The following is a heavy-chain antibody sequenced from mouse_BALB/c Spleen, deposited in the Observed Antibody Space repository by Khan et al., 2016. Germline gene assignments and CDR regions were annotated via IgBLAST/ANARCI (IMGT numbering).Heavy chain of an antibody. D-gene: IGHD2-14*01. J-gene: IGHJ3*01. CDR2: ILPGSGST. CDR3: ARGGYRYDERAWFAY. V-gene: IGHV1-9*01. CDR1: GYTFSSYW. Sequence: QVQLQQSGAELMKPGASVKISCKATGYTFSSYWIEWVKQRPGHGLEWIGEILPGSGSTNYNEKFKGKATFTADTSSNTAYMQLSSLTSEDSAVYYCARGGYRYDERAWFAYWDQGTLVTVSA.